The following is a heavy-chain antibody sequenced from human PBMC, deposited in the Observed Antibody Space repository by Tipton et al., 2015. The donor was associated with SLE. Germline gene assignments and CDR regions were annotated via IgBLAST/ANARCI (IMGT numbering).Heavy chain of an antibody. CDR3: ARATYDDFKGVDY. J-gene: IGHJ4*02. Sequence: TLSLTCSVSGDSIGTYYWNWIRQPPGKGLEFVGSVHYSGSTDYNSSLKSRITVSLDTSQNQFSLKLTSVTAADTAVYYCARATYDDFKGVDYWGQGTLVAVSS. CDR1: GDSIGTYY. V-gene: IGHV4-59*01. D-gene: IGHD3-16*01. CDR2: VHYSGST.